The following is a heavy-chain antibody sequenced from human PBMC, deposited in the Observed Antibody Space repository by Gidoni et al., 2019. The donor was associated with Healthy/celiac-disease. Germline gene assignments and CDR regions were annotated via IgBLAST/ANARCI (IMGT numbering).Heavy chain of an antibody. CDR2: IYYSGST. Sequence: QVQLQESGPGLVKPSETLSLTCTVSGGSISSYYWSWIRQPPGKGLEWIGYIYYSGSTNYNPSLKSRVTISVDTSKNQFSLKLSSVTAADTAVYYCAREWEHVSGGMDVWGQGTTVTVSS. CDR1: GGSISSYY. CDR3: AREWEHVSGGMDV. D-gene: IGHD1-26*01. V-gene: IGHV4-59*01. J-gene: IGHJ6*02.